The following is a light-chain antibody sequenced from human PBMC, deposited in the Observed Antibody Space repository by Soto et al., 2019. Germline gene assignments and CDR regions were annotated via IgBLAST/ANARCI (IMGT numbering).Light chain of an antibody. CDR1: SSDVGGYNY. CDR3: CSYADSVNYDV. Sequence: QSALIQPPSASGSPGQSVTISCAGTSSDVGGYNYVSWYQHHPGTAPKLIIYNVNNQPSGVPDRFSGSKSGNTASLTVSGLQAEDEADYYCCSYADSVNYDVFGGGTKLTVL. J-gene: IGLJ3*02. V-gene: IGLV2-8*01. CDR2: NVN.